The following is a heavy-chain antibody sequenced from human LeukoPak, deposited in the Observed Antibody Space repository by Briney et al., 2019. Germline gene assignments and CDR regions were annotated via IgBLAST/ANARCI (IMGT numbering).Heavy chain of an antibody. CDR2: ISGSGGST. J-gene: IGHJ4*02. D-gene: IGHD6-13*01. V-gene: IGHV3-23*01. CDR1: GFIFSNYW. CDR3: AKPLAAAGTVLGYFDY. Sequence: GGSLRLSCAASGFIFSNYWMTWVRQAPGKGLEWVSAISGSGGSTYYADSVKGRFTISRDNSKNTLYLQMKSLRAEDTAVYYCAKPLAAAGTVLGYFDYWGQGTLVTVSS.